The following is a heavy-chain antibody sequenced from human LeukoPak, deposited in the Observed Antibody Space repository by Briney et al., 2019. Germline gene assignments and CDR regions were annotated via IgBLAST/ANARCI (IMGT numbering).Heavy chain of an antibody. CDR3: ARDHNDILTGSTAFDI. Sequence: SETLSLTCTVSGGSISSGRYYWSWIRQHPGKGLEWIGYIYYSGSTYYNPSLKSRVTISVDTSKNQFSLKLSSVTAADTAVYYCARDHNDILTGSTAFDIWGQGTMVTVSS. J-gene: IGHJ3*02. CDR1: GGSISSGRYY. CDR2: IYYSGST. V-gene: IGHV4-31*03. D-gene: IGHD3-9*01.